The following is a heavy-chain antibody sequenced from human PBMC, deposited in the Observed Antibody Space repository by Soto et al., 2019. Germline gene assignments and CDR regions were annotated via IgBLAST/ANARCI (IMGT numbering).Heavy chain of an antibody. CDR2: IIPIFGAA. J-gene: IGHJ4*02. CDR3: ARDNQRRIVVVPAALDY. V-gene: IGHV1-69*13. D-gene: IGHD2-2*01. CDR1: GGTFSSYA. Sequence: GASAKVSCKASGGTFSSYAISWVRQAPGQGLEWMGGIIPIFGAANYAQKFQGRVTITADESTSTAYMELSSLRSEDTAVYYCARDNQRRIVVVPAALDYWGQVTLVTVSS.